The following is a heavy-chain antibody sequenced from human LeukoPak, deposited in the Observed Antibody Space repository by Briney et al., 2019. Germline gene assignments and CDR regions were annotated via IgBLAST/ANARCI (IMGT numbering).Heavy chain of an antibody. D-gene: IGHD3-22*01. CDR3: ARDQGSYYDSSGYSLNWFDP. CDR1: GYTFTSYY. V-gene: IGHV1-46*01. J-gene: IGHJ5*02. CDR2: INPSGGST. Sequence: AASVKVSCTASGYTFTSYYMHWVRQAPGQGLEWMGIINPSGGSTSYAQKFQGRVTMTRDTSTSTVYMELSSLRSEDTAVYYCARDQGSYYDSSGYSLNWFDPWGQGTLVTVS.